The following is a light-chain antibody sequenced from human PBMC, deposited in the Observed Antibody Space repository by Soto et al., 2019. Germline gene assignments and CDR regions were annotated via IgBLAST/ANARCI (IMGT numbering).Light chain of an antibody. CDR3: QQYETYSGT. Sequence: DIQMTQSPSSLSASVGDRVTITCRASQIINTWLAWYQQKPGKAPKLLIYRASNLVNGVPSRFSGSGSGTEFTLTISSLQPDDFSIYYCQQYETYSGTFGPGTKLEIK. J-gene: IGKJ2*02. CDR2: RAS. CDR1: QIINTW. V-gene: IGKV1-5*03.